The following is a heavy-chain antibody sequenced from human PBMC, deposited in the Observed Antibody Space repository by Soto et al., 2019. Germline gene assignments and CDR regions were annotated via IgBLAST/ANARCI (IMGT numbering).Heavy chain of an antibody. D-gene: IGHD6-13*01. Sequence: GGSLRLSCSASGFTFSSYAMHWVRQAPGKGLEYVSAISSNGGSTIYADSVKGRFTISRDNSKNTLYLQMSSLRAEDTAVYYCVKTEGYSSSWYFGGRDYWGQGTLVTVSS. V-gene: IGHV3-64D*08. J-gene: IGHJ4*02. CDR1: GFTFSSYA. CDR3: VKTEGYSSSWYFGGRDY. CDR2: ISSNGGST.